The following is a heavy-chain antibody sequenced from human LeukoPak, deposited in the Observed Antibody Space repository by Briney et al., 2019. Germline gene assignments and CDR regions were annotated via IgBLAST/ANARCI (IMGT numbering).Heavy chain of an antibody. CDR2: MSWYSSDT. CDR1: GFTLDDYA. D-gene: IGHD4-11*01. J-gene: IGHJ4*02. V-gene: IGHV3-9*01. Sequence: PGGSLRLSCEASGFTLDDYAMHWVRQAPGKGLEWVSGMSWYSSDTGYADSVKGRFTISRDNAKNSLYLHMNSLRAEDTPFYYCAKDLNSNYFSFYFESWGQGNLVTVSS. CDR3: AKDLNSNYFSFYFES.